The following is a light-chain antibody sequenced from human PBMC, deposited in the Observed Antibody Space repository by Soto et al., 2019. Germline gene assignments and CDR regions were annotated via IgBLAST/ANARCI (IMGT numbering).Light chain of an antibody. Sequence: EIVLTQSPATLSLSRGERATLSCRASQSVSSYLAWYQQKPGQAPRLLIYGASTRATGIPARFSGSGSGTEFTLTISSLQSEDFAVYYCQQYNNWPRTFGQGTKVEIK. CDR2: GAS. CDR3: QQYNNWPRT. J-gene: IGKJ1*01. CDR1: QSVSSY. V-gene: IGKV3-15*01.